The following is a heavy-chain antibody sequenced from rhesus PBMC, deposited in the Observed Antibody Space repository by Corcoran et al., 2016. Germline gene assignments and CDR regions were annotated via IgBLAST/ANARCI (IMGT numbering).Heavy chain of an antibody. D-gene: IGHD6-13*01. J-gene: IGHJ4*01. CDR1: GVSFSIYW. Sequence: QVQLQESGPGLVKPSETLSLTCAVSGVSFSIYWWTWIRQPPGKGLEWIGDISDNCERAHYNPPLKSRVTISKAASKNPFSLSLTSVTAADTAVYYCLRGPYTSPFDYWGQGVLVTVSS. V-gene: IGHV4-80*01. CDR2: ISDNCERA. CDR3: LRGPYTSPFDY.